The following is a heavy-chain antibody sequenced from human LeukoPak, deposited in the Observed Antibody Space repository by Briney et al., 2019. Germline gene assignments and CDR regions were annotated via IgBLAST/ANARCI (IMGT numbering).Heavy chain of an antibody. J-gene: IGHJ6*03. V-gene: IGHV1-2*02. CDR1: GYTFTGYY. Sequence: GASVKVSCKASGYTFTGYYMHWVRQAPGQGLEWMGWINPNSGGTNYAQKFQGRVTMTRDTSISTAYMELSRLRSDDTAVYYCARVSSALWRYYYYYYYMDVWGKGTTVTISS. D-gene: IGHD2/OR15-2a*01. CDR3: ARVSSALWRYYYYYYYMDV. CDR2: INPNSGGT.